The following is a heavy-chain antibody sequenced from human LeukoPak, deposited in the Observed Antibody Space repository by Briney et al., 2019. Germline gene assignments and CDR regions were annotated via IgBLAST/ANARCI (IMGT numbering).Heavy chain of an antibody. CDR3: ARDPIRGDGYNLDY. CDR1: GYTFIGQY. CDR2: INIDTGGT. V-gene: IGHV1-2*02. Sequence: ASVKVSCKASGYTFIGQYMHWVRPAPGQGRWWMGCINIDTGGTNYAQRFQGRVTVTRDTSISTVYMELRGMRPDDTAVYFCARDPIRGDGYNLDYWGQRTLVTVSS. D-gene: IGHD5-24*01. J-gene: IGHJ4*02.